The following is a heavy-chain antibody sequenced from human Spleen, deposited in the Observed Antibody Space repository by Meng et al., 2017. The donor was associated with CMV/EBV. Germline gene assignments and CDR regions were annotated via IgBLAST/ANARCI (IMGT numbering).Heavy chain of an antibody. CDR3: ARVRVGVLVNYFDY. CDR2: INYSGST. Sequence: SGGSVSSSSYYWSWIRQPPGKGPEWIGYINYSGSTNYNPSLKSRITISVDTSKNQFSLKLSSVTAADTAVHYCARVRVGVLVNYFDYWGQGTLVTVSS. V-gene: IGHV4-61*01. CDR1: GGSVSSSSYY. J-gene: IGHJ4*02. D-gene: IGHD3-3*01.